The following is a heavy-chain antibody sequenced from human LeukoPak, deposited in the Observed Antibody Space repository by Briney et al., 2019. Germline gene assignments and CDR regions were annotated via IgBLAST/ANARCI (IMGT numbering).Heavy chain of an antibody. CDR2: ISGSGGGT. CDR1: GFTFSSYA. J-gene: IGHJ4*02. CDR3: AKEEYNWNDGTKFDY. V-gene: IGHV3-23*01. Sequence: GGSLRLSCAASGFTFSSYAMSWVRQAPGKGLEWVSAISGSGGGTYYADSVKGRFTISRDNSKNTLYLQMNSLRAEDTAVYYCAKEEYNWNDGTKFDYWGQGTLVTVSS. D-gene: IGHD1-1*01.